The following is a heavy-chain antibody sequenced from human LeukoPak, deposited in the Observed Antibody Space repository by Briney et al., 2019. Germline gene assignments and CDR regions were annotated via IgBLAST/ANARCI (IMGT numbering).Heavy chain of an antibody. CDR1: GFTFSGSA. Sequence: GGSLRLSCAASGFTFSGSAIHWVRPGPGTGLEWVGRIRSKGNSYATAYAASVKGRFTVSRDDSKNTAYLQMNSLKTEDTAVYYCTRGVVDYWGQGTLVTVSS. J-gene: IGHJ4*02. V-gene: IGHV3-73*01. CDR3: TRGVVDY. CDR2: IRSKGNSYAT. D-gene: IGHD3-10*01.